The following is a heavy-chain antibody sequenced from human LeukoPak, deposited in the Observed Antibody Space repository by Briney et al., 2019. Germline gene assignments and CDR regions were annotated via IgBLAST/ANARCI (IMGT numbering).Heavy chain of an antibody. CDR2: IKQDGIHK. CDR3: ARDIYSGSYSDDY. CDR1: GFTLRTYW. D-gene: IGHD3-10*01. Sequence: GGSLRLSCAASGFTLRTYWMSWVRQAPGKGLEWVANIKQDGIHKYYADSVKGRFTISRDDAKNSLSLEMNNLRAEDTAVYYCARDIYSGSYSDDYWGQGTLVTVSS. J-gene: IGHJ4*02. V-gene: IGHV3-7*01.